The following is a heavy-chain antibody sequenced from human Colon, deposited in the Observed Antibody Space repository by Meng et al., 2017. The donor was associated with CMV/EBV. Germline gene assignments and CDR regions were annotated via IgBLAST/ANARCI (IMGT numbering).Heavy chain of an antibody. D-gene: IGHD2-21*01. CDR3: ARDRGRNCGNNICPGDHYYALDV. CDR2: ISYDGSNK. V-gene: IGHV3-30-3*01. Sequence: GESLKISCAASGFTFSSYAMHWVRQAPGKGLEWVAVISYDGSNKYYADSVKGRFTISRDNSKETLSLQMGSLRLEDTGVYYCARDRGRNCGNNICPGDHYYALDVWGQGTTVTVSS. J-gene: IGHJ6*02. CDR1: GFTFSSYA.